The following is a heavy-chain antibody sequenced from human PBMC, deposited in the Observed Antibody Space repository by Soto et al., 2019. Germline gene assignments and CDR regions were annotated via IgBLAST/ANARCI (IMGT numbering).Heavy chain of an antibody. J-gene: IGHJ5*02. CDR1: GGTFSSYA. D-gene: IGHD3-22*01. CDR2: IIPIFGTA. V-gene: IGHV1-69*13. CDR3: ARGGRITMMKFLPWFDP. Sequence: GASVKVSCKASGGTFSSYAISWVRQAPGQGLEWMGGIIPIFGTANYAQKFQGRVTITADESTSTAYMELSSLRSEDTAVYYCARGGRITMMKFLPWFDPWGQGTLVTVSS.